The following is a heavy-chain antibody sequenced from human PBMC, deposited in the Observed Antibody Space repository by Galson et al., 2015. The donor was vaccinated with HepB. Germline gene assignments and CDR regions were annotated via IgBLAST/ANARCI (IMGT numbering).Heavy chain of an antibody. CDR1: GFTFSRYA. CDR2: MSYDGINK. D-gene: IGHD4-23*01. V-gene: IGHV3-30-3*01. CDR3: AKEINYGGNDLED. J-gene: IGHJ4*02. Sequence: SLRLSCAASGFTFSRYAMHWVRQTPGKGLEWVAVMSYDGINKFYGDSVKGRFTISRDNSKNTLYLQMNSLRAEDTAVYYCAKEINYGGNDLEDWGQGTLVTVSS.